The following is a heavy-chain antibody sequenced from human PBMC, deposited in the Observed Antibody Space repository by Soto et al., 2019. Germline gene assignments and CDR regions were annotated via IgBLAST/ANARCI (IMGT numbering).Heavy chain of an antibody. J-gene: IGHJ5*02. Sequence: PSETLSLTCTVSGGSISSGDYYWSWIRQPPGKGLEWIGYIYYSGSTNYNPSLKSRVTISVDTSKNQFSLKLSSVTAADTAVYYCARLGRSGSSWPNWFDPWGQGTLVTVSS. CDR3: ARLGRSGSSWPNWFDP. D-gene: IGHD6-13*01. V-gene: IGHV4-61*08. CDR2: IYYSGST. CDR1: GGSISSGDYY.